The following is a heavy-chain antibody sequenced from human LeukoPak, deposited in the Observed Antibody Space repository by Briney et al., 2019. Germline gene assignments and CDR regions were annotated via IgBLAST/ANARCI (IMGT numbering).Heavy chain of an antibody. CDR2: MNPNSGAT. CDR1: GYTFTSYD. D-gene: IGHD5-24*01. Sequence: GASVKVSCKASGYTFTSYDINWLRQATGQGPEWMGWMNPNSGATGYAQKFQGRVTMTRSTSINTAYMELSSLRSEDTAVYYCARVVLGRRWLQSSYYYGMDVWGQGTTVTVSS. CDR3: ARVVLGRRWLQSSYYYGMDV. V-gene: IGHV1-8*01. J-gene: IGHJ6*02.